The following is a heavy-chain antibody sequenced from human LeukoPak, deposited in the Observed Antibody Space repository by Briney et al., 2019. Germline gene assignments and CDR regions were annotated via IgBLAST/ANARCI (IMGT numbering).Heavy chain of an antibody. CDR3: ARDLRVISFDN. J-gene: IGHJ4*02. CDR2: ITGSGGTT. V-gene: IGHV3-23*01. CDR1: GFSFSIYG. Sequence: GGSLRLSCAASGFSFSIYGMNWVRQAPGKGLEWVSGITGSGGTTYYADSVKGRATISRDNSKNTLYLQMNSLRAEDTAIYYCARDLRVISFDNWGQGTPVSVSS. D-gene: IGHD2-21*01.